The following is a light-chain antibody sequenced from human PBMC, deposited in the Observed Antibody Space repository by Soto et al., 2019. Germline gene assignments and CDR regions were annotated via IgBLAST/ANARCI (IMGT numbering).Light chain of an antibody. CDR2: DAS. V-gene: IGKV3-11*01. Sequence: SQSPATLSVSNGESATLSCRASQSVTSNLAWYQQKPGQPPRLLIYDASTRATGIPARFSGSGSGTDFTLTISSLEPEDSAVYYCQQRSNWLGPFGQGTKADIK. J-gene: IGKJ1*01. CDR3: QQRSNWLGP. CDR1: QSVTSN.